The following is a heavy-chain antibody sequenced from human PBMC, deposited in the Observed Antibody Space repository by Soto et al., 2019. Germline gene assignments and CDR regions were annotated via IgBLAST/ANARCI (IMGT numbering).Heavy chain of an antibody. CDR3: ARDQQLVLGGWFDP. CDR2: ISSSGSTI. Sequence: EVQLVESGGGLVQPGGSLRLSCAASGFTFSSYEMNWVRQAPGKGLEWVSYISSSGSTIYYADSVKGRFTISRDNAKNSLYLQRNSLRAEDTAVYYCARDQQLVLGGWFDPWGQGTLVPVSS. V-gene: IGHV3-48*03. D-gene: IGHD6-13*01. J-gene: IGHJ5*02. CDR1: GFTFSSYE.